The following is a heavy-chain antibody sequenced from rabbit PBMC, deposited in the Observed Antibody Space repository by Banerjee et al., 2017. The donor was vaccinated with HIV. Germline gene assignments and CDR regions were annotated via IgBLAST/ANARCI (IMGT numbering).Heavy chain of an antibody. V-gene: IGHV1S45*01. CDR3: ARDLAGVIGWNFNL. CDR2: ISTGDGST. J-gene: IGHJ4*01. CDR1: GFTISRYH. Sequence: QEHLVESGGGLVQPEGSLTLTCTASGFTISRYHICWVRQAPGKGLEWIGCISTGDGSTWYASWAKGRFTISKTSSTTVSLQMTSLTAADTATYFCARDLAGVIGWNFNLWGPGTLVTVS. D-gene: IGHD4-1*01.